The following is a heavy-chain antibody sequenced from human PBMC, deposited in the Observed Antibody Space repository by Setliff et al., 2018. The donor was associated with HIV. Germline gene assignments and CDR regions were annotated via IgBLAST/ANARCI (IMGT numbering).Heavy chain of an antibody. J-gene: IGHJ6*02. Sequence: PSETLSLTCAVSGYSISSSYYWGWIRQPPGKGLEWIASVYHGGSAYYNPSLKSRVTTSVDTSKNQFSLKLRSVTAADTAVYYCARDKMEAPAGTKGYYYYYGMDVWGQGTTVTVSS. V-gene: IGHV4-38-2*02. CDR2: VYHGGSA. CDR3: ARDKMEAPAGTKGYYYYYGMDV. D-gene: IGHD2-2*01. CDR1: GYSISSSYY.